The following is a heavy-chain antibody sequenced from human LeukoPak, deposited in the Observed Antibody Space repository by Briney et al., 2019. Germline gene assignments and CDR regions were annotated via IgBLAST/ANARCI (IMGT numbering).Heavy chain of an antibody. Sequence: GGSLRLSCAASGFTFSSYAMSWVRQAPGKGLEWVSAISGSGAGTYYADSVKGRFTISRDNSKNTLYLQMNSLRAEDTAVYYCARDGSGSYYLDAFDIWGQGTMVTVSS. V-gene: IGHV3-23*01. CDR3: ARDGSGSYYLDAFDI. D-gene: IGHD3-10*01. J-gene: IGHJ3*02. CDR1: GFTFSSYA. CDR2: ISGSGAGT.